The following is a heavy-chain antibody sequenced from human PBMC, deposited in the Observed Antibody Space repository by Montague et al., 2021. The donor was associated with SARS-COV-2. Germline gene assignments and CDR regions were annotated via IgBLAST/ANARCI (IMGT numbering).Heavy chain of an antibody. V-gene: IGHV4-39*07. CDR3: ARGPRITMIVVVITDIWFDP. CDR2: IYDSGST. CDR1: GGSISSNNYY. J-gene: IGHJ5*02. Sequence: SETLSLTCTVSGGSISSNNYYWDWIRQPPGKGLEWIGSIYDSGSTYYNPSLKSRVTISVDTSKNQFSLKLSSVTAADTAVYYCARGPRITMIVVVITDIWFDPWGQGTLVTVSS. D-gene: IGHD3-22*01.